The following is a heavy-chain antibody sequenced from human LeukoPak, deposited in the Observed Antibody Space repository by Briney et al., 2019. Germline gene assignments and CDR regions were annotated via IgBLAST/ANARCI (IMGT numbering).Heavy chain of an antibody. V-gene: IGHV3-7*01. CDR2: MKQDGSET. J-gene: IGHJ4*02. CDR3: ARDRRDGYNVLDY. Sequence: GGSLRLSCAASGFTFSTYWMTWVRQAPETGLEWVANMKQDGSETYYVDSVKGRFTISRDNAKNSLYLQMNSLRAEDTAMYYCARDRRDGYNVLDYWGQGTLVTVSS. CDR1: GFTFSTYW. D-gene: IGHD5-24*01.